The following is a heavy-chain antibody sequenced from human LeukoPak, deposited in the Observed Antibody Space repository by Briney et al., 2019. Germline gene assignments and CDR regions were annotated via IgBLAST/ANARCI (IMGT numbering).Heavy chain of an antibody. CDR1: GYTFTSYY. D-gene: IGHD2-15*01. CDR3: AKDSVLLGGSYYFDY. J-gene: IGHJ4*02. CDR2: INPSGGST. Sequence: GASVKVSCKASGYTFTSYYMHWVRQAPGQGLEWMGIINPSGGSTSYAQKFQGRVTMTRDTSTSTVYMELSSLRSEDTAVYYCAKDSVLLGGSYYFDYWGQGTLVTASS. V-gene: IGHV1-46*01.